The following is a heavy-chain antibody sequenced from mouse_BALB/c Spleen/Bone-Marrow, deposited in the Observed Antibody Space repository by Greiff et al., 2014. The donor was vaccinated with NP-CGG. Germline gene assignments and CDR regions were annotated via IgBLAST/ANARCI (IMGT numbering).Heavy chain of an antibody. Sequence: VQLKESGAELVKPGASVKLSCTASGFNIKDTYMHWVKQRPEQGLEWIGRIDPANGNTKYDPKFQGKATITADTSSNTAYLQLSSLTSEDTAVYYCALYYDYDVGYWGRGTTLTVSS. CDR3: ALYYDYDVGY. CDR1: GFNIKDTY. D-gene: IGHD2-4*01. CDR2: IDPANGNT. J-gene: IGHJ2*01. V-gene: IGHV14-3*02.